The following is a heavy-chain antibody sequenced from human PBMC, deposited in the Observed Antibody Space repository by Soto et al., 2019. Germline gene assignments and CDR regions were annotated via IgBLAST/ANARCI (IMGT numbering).Heavy chain of an antibody. Sequence: QVQLVESGGGVVQPGRSLRLSCAASGYTFGSYGMHWVRQAPGKGLEWVAVIWYDGSNKYYADSVKGRFTISRDNSKNTLYLQMNSLRAEDTAVYYCARGNWNYFYGMDVWGQGTTVTVSS. CDR3: ARGNWNYFYGMDV. CDR1: GYTFGSYG. V-gene: IGHV3-33*01. J-gene: IGHJ6*02. CDR2: IWYDGSNK. D-gene: IGHD1-1*01.